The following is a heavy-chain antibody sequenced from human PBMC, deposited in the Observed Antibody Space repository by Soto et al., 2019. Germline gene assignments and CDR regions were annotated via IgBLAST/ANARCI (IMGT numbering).Heavy chain of an antibody. CDR3: GRDTTMIVVVMSGDYYYYGMDV. J-gene: IGHJ6*02. D-gene: IGHD3-22*01. CDR2: IIPIFGTA. CDR1: GGTFSSYA. V-gene: IGHV1-69*01. Sequence: QVQLVQSGAEVKKPGSSVKVSCKASGGTFSSYAISWVRQAPGQGLEWMGGIIPIFGTANYAQKFQGRVTITEDEYTSTAYMELSSLRSEETDVYYCGRDTTMIVVVMSGDYYYYGMDVWGQGTTVTVSS.